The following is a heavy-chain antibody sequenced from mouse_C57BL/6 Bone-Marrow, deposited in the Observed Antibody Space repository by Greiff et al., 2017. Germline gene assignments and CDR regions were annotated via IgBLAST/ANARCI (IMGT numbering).Heavy chain of an antibody. Sequence: EVQLKESGPELVKPGASVKISCKASGYSFTGYYMNWVKQSPEKSLEWIGEINPSTGGTTYNQKFKAKATLTVDKSSSTAYMQLKSLTSEDSAVYYCARFGDYFDYGGQGTALTVTA. D-gene: IGHD3-1*01. CDR3: ARFGDYFDY. CDR1: GYSFTGYY. J-gene: IGHJ2*01. V-gene: IGHV1-42*01. CDR2: INPSTGGT.